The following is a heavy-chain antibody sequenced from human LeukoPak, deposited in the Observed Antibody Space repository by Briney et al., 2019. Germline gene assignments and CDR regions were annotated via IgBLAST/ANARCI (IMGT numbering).Heavy chain of an antibody. CDR1: GFTFSDGY. J-gene: IGHJ4*02. V-gene: IGHV3-11*04. CDR2: ISSSGSIT. D-gene: IGHD6-6*01. Sequence: PGGSLRLSCAASGFTFSDGYMSWIRKAPGKGLEWVSYISSSGSITYYGDSVKGRFTISRDNPKKSMYLQMNSLRAEDTAVYYCARHYSSSPRRGWYFDYWGQGTLVTVSS. CDR3: ARHYSSSPRRGWYFDY.